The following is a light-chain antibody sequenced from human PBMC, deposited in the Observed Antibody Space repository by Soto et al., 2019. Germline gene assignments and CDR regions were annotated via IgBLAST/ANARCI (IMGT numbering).Light chain of an antibody. CDR3: SSYTSSSTYV. J-gene: IGLJ1*01. Sequence: QSVLTQPRSVSGSPGQSVTISCTGTSSDVGGYNYVSWYQHHPGKAPKLMIYDVDKRPSGVPGRFTGSKSGNTASLTISGLQAEDEADYYCSSYTSSSTYVFGTGTKVTVL. CDR2: DVD. V-gene: IGLV2-11*01. CDR1: SSDVGGYNY.